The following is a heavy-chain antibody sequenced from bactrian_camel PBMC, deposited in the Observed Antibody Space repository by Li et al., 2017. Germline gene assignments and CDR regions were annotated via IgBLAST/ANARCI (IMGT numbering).Heavy chain of an antibody. D-gene: IGHD2*01. CDR1: GYTYNRNC. V-gene: IGHV3S25*01. J-gene: IGHJ6*01. CDR3: AARGPYCYTKLSVRDFTY. Sequence: QLVESGGGSVQAGGSLRLSCAASGYTYNRNCMAWFRQAPGKEREGVARIATRSGNTYYADSVKGRFTISQDNAKNTVYLQMNSLKPEDTAMYYCAARGPYCYTKLSVRDFTYWGQGTQVTVS. CDR2: IATRSGNT.